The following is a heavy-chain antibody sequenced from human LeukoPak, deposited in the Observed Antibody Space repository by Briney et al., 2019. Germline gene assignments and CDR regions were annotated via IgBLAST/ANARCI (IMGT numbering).Heavy chain of an antibody. Sequence: GGSLRLSCADPGFALSSHWMTWVRQVPGRGPEWVANVNRDGSETYYLDSVKGRFTISKDNAKNSLYLQMNSLRAEDTALYHCARNNGMDVWGQGTTVIVSS. J-gene: IGHJ6*02. CDR3: ARNNGMDV. CDR2: VNRDGSET. CDR1: GFALSSHW. V-gene: IGHV3-7*03.